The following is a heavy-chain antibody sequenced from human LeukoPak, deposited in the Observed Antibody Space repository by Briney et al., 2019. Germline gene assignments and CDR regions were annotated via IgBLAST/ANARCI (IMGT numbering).Heavy chain of an antibody. Sequence: PGRSLTLSCAASGFTFDDYAMHWVRQAPGKGLEWVSGINWNTNSIKYADSVKGRFTISRDNAKNSLYLQMNSLRAEDTAFYYCAKGSSGWSTDAFDIWGQGTMVTVSS. CDR1: GFTFDDYA. CDR2: INWNTNSI. CDR3: AKGSSGWSTDAFDI. D-gene: IGHD6-19*01. J-gene: IGHJ3*02. V-gene: IGHV3-9*01.